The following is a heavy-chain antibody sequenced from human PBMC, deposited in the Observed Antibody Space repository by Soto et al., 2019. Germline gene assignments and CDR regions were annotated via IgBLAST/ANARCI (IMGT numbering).Heavy chain of an antibody. CDR3: TSNWGPPVTHRYDS. CDR2: IYSSGDT. V-gene: IGHV4-31*03. Sequence: QVQLQESGPGLVRPSQTLSITCTVSVGSVTSGGYYWSWIRHCPGKGLEWIGYIYSSGDTNYNPSLNSRVAMSVDTSKNQCSLQLTSVTVADTAIYYCTSNWGPPVTHRYDSWGQGILVTVSS. CDR1: VGSVTSGGYY. D-gene: IGHD7-27*01. J-gene: IGHJ5*01.